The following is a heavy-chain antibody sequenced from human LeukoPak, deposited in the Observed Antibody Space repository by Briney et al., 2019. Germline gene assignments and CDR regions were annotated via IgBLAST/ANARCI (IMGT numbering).Heavy chain of an antibody. CDR3: ANFIAAADYYFDY. D-gene: IGHD6-13*01. Sequence: PGGSLRLSCAASGFTFSSYGMHWVRRAPGKGLEWVVFIRYDGSNKYYADSVKGRFTISRDNSKNTLYLQMNSLRAEDTAVYYCANFIAAADYYFDYWGQGTLVTVSS. V-gene: IGHV3-30*02. J-gene: IGHJ4*02. CDR2: IRYDGSNK. CDR1: GFTFSSYG.